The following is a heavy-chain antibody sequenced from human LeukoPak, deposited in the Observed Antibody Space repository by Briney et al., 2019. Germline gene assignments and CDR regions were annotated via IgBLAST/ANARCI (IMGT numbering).Heavy chain of an antibody. CDR1: GFTFSSYS. D-gene: IGHD5-18*01. V-gene: IGHV3-21*01. CDR3: ARDPNAMVTSLFDY. CDR2: ISSSSSYI. Sequence: GGSLRLSCAASGFTFSSYSMNWVRQAPGKGLEWVSSISSSSSYIYYADSVKGRFTISRDNAKNSLYLQMNSLRAEDTAVYYCARDPNAMVTSLFDYWGQGTLVTVSS. J-gene: IGHJ4*02.